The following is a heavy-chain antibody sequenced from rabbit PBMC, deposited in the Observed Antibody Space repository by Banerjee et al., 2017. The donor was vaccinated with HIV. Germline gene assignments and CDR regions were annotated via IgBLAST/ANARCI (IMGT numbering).Heavy chain of an antibody. CDR1: GIDFSSYFY. V-gene: IGHV1S43*01. D-gene: IGHD4-1*01. Sequence: QQQLEESGGGLVKPEGSLTLTCKASGIDFSSYFYICWVRQAPGKGLDLIACIYTSSGSIWYVSWVNGRFTISRSTSLNTVDLKMTSLTAADTATYFCARDLAGVIGWNFGLWGQGTLVTVS. CDR3: ARDLAGVIGWNFGL. J-gene: IGHJ3*01. CDR2: IYTSSGSI.